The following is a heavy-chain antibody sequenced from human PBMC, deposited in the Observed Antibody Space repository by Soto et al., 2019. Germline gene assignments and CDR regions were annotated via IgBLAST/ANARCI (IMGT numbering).Heavy chain of an antibody. CDR1: GGSISSYY. V-gene: IGHV4-59*01. Sequence: SETLSLTCTVSGGSISSYYWSWIRQPPGKGLEWIGYIYYSGSTNYNPSLKSRVTISVDTSKNQFSLKLSSVTAADTAVYYCARVSGWYGRSSFDPWGQGTLVTVSS. CDR2: IYYSGST. J-gene: IGHJ5*02. CDR3: ARVSGWYGRSSFDP. D-gene: IGHD6-19*01.